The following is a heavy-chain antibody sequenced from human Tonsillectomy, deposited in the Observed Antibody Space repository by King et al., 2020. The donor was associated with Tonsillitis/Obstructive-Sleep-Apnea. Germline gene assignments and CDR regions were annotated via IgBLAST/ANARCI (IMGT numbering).Heavy chain of an antibody. CDR1: GGSISGYY. CDR2: IYYSGST. Sequence: VQLQESGPGLVKPSETLSLTCTVSGGSISGYYWSWIRQPPGKGLEWIGYIYYSGSTNYNPSLKSRVTISVDTSKNQFSLKLSSVTAADTAVCYCARGAVVAATPIDYWGQGTLVTVFS. D-gene: IGHD2-15*01. J-gene: IGHJ4*02. CDR3: ARGAVVAATPIDY. V-gene: IGHV4-59*01.